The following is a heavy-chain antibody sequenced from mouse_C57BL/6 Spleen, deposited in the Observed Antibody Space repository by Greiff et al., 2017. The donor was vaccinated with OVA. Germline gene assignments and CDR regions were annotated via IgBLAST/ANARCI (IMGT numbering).Heavy chain of an antibody. V-gene: IGHV1-5*01. CDR1: GYTFTSYW. J-gene: IGHJ2*01. Sequence: EVQLQQSGTVLARPGASVKMSCKTSGYTFTSYWMHWVKQRPGQGLEWIGAIYPGNSDTSYNQKFKGKAKLTAVTSASTAYMELSSLTNEDSAVYYCTRGRFYGSSQYYFDYWGQGTTLTVSS. D-gene: IGHD1-1*01. CDR3: TRGRFYGSSQYYFDY. CDR2: IYPGNSDT.